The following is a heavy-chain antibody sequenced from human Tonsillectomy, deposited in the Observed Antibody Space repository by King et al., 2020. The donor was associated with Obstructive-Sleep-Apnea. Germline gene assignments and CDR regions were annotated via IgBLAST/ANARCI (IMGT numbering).Heavy chain of an antibody. D-gene: IGHD5-18*01. CDR1: A. CDR3: ARDGGEELWYEDYYYYGMDV. V-gene: IGHV3-30-3*01. J-gene: IGHJ6*01. Sequence: AMHWVRQAPGKGLEWVAVISYDGSNKYYADSVKGRFTISRDNSKNTLYLQMNSLRAEETVVYYCARDGGEELWYEDYYYYGMDVWGQGTTVTVSS. CDR2: ISYDGSNK.